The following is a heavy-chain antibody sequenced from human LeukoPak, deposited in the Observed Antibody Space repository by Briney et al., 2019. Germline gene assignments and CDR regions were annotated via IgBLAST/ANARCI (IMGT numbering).Heavy chain of an antibody. D-gene: IGHD3-3*01. CDR1: GFTFSSYG. CDR3: AKRSNYDFWSGRYYYYYYMDV. Sequence: GGSLRLSCAASGFTFSSYGMHWVRQAPGKGLEWVAVISYDGSNKYYADSVKGRFTISRDNSKNTLYLQMNSLRAEDTAVYYCAKRSNYDFWSGRYYYYYYMDVWGKGTTVTVSS. J-gene: IGHJ6*03. CDR2: ISYDGSNK. V-gene: IGHV3-30*18.